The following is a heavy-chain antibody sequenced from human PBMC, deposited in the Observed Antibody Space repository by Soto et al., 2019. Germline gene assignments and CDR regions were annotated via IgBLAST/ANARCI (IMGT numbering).Heavy chain of an antibody. D-gene: IGHD4-4*01. J-gene: IGHJ6*02. Sequence: SGEALKISCKGSVYSFTSYWISWVRQMPGKGLEWMGRIDPSDSYTNYSPSFQGHVTISADKSISTAYLQWSSLKASDTAMYYCARSTTVAYYYYCMDVWGQGATVTVSS. V-gene: IGHV5-10-1*01. CDR2: IDPSDSYT. CDR1: VYSFTSYW. CDR3: ARSTTVAYYYYCMDV.